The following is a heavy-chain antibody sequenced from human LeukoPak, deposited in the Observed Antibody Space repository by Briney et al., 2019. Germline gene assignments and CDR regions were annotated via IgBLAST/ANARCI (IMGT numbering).Heavy chain of an antibody. J-gene: IGHJ4*02. V-gene: IGHV4-30-4*01. Sequence: PSETLSLTCTVSGGSISSGDYYWSWIRQPPGKGLEWIGYIYYSGSTYYNPSLKSRVTISVDTSKNQFSLKLSSVTAADTAVYYCARDVNRGSSWAFDYWGQGTLVTVSS. CDR3: ARDVNRGSSWAFDY. CDR1: GGSISSGDYY. D-gene: IGHD6-13*01. CDR2: IYYSGST.